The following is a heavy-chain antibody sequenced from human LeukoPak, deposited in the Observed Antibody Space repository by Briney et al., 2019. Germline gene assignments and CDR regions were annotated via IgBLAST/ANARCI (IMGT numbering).Heavy chain of an antibody. V-gene: IGHV3-48*04. Sequence: GGSLRLSCAASGFTFSDYSMNWVRQAPGKGLEWVSYISFSVNTKYYGDSVKGRFTISRDNAKNSLYLHMDSLRAEDTAVYYCARDSMVRGVLSSIYWGQGTLVTVSS. CDR1: GFTFSDYS. CDR3: ARDSMVRGVLSSIY. J-gene: IGHJ4*02. CDR2: ISFSVNTK. D-gene: IGHD3-10*01.